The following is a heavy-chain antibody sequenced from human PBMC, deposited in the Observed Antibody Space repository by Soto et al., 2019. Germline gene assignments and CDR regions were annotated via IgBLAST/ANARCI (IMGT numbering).Heavy chain of an antibody. CDR3: AKGSDPVSTSSGDV. J-gene: IGHJ6*02. V-gene: IGHV3-23*01. CDR1: GFTFSSYA. Sequence: GGSLRLACAASGFTFSSYAMSWVLQTPGKGLEWVSAISGSGGSTYYADSVKGRFTISRDNSKNTLYLQMNSLRAEDTAVYYCAKGSDPVSTSSGDVWGQGTTVTVSS. D-gene: IGHD6-25*01. CDR2: ISGSGGST.